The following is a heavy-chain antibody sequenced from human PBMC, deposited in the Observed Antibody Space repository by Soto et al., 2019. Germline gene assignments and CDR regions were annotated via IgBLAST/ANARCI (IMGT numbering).Heavy chain of an antibody. CDR1: GGSISSGGYY. CDR2: IYYSGST. Sequence: QVQLQESGPGLVKPSQTLSLTCTVSGGSISSGGYYWSWIRQHPGKGLEWIGYIYYSGSTYYNPSLKSRVTISLDTSKNQVSLKLSSVTAADTAVYYCVRGGGYCTNGVCYPSWYFDLWGRGTLVTVSS. CDR3: VRGGGYCTNGVCYPSWYFDL. V-gene: IGHV4-31*03. J-gene: IGHJ2*01. D-gene: IGHD2-8*01.